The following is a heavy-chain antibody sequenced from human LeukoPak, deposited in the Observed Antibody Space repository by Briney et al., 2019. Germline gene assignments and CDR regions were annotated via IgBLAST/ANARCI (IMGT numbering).Heavy chain of an antibody. CDR2: IYHSGST. J-gene: IGHJ2*01. D-gene: IGHD3-9*01. CDR1: GDSISSRYY. V-gene: IGHV4-38-2*02. CDR3: ARQYSDILTGYHRGELYWYFDL. Sequence: SETLSLTCTVSGDSISSRYYWGWIRQPPGKGLEWIGSIYHSGSTSYNPSLKSRVTISIDTSKNQFSLKLSSVTAADTAVYYCARQYSDILTGYHRGELYWYFDLWGRGTLVTVSS.